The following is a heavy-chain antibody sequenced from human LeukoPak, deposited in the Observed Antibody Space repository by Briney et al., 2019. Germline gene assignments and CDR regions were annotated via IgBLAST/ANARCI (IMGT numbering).Heavy chain of an antibody. CDR3: AKRQGASGRIGYFDY. V-gene: IGHV3-23*01. J-gene: IGHJ4*02. D-gene: IGHD2-15*01. Sequence: PGGSLRLSCAASGFTFSIYAMSWVRQAPGKGLEWVSTINNSGGSTYYTDSVKGRFTISRDNSKNTLYLQMNSLRAEDTAVYYCAKRQGASGRIGYFDYWGQGTLVTVSS. CDR2: INNSGGST. CDR1: GFTFSIYA.